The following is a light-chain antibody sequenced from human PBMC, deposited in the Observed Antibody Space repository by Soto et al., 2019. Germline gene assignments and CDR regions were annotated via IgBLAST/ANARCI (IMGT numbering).Light chain of an antibody. Sequence: EIVLTQSPGTLSLSPGERATLSCRASQSVSSIYLTWYQQKPGQAPRLLIYGAFNRATGIPDRFSGSGSGTDFTLTISGLEPEDFAVYYCQQYGDSVTFGGGTKVEIK. CDR2: GAF. CDR3: QQYGDSVT. J-gene: IGKJ4*01. CDR1: QSVSSIY. V-gene: IGKV3-20*01.